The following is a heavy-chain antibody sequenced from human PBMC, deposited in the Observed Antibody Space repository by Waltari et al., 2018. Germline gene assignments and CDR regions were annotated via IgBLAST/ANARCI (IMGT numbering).Heavy chain of an antibody. D-gene: IGHD4-17*01. Sequence: QVQLQQWGAGLLKPSETLSLTCAVYGGSFSGYYWSWIRQPPGKGLEWSGEINHSGSTNYNPSLRSRVTISVDTTKNQFSLKRSSVTAADTAVYYCAGKGGDYLDAFDIWGQGTMVTVSS. J-gene: IGHJ3*02. CDR1: GGSFSGYY. CDR3: AGKGGDYLDAFDI. CDR2: INHSGST. V-gene: IGHV4-34*01.